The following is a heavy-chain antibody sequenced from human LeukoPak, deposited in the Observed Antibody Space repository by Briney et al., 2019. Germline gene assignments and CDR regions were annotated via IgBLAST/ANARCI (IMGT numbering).Heavy chain of an antibody. J-gene: IGHJ5*02. D-gene: IGHD3-10*01. CDR2: INHSGST. CDR3: ARDSGTTGEVKFDP. V-gene: IGHV4-34*01. CDR1: GGSFSGYY. Sequence: SETLSLTCAVYGGSFSGYYWSWIRQPPGKGLECIGEINHSGSTNYNPSIKSRVTISVDTSKNQFSLKLSSVTAADTAVYYCARDSGTTGEVKFDPWGQGTLVTVSS.